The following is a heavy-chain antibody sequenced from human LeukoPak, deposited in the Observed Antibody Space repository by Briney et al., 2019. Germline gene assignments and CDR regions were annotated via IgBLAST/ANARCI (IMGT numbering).Heavy chain of an antibody. D-gene: IGHD3-16*01. CDR1: GFTFSSYA. CDR2: ISGSGPST. Sequence: GGSLRLSCAASGFTFSSYAMSWVRQAPGKGLEWVSAISGSGPSTYYGDSVRGRFTISRDTSKNTLYLEMNSLRAEDTAVYYCARGHYELWYWGQGTLVPVSS. V-gene: IGHV3-23*01. J-gene: IGHJ1*01. CDR3: ARGHYELWY.